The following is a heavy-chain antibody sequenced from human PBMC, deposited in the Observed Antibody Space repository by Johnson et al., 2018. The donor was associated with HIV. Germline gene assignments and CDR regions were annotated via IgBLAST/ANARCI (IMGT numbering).Heavy chain of an antibody. CDR1: GFTFDDYG. CDR2: INWHGGST. J-gene: IGHJ3*02. V-gene: IGHV3-20*04. Sequence: VQLVESGGGVVQPGRSLRLSCAASGFTFDDYGMSWVRQAPGKGLAWVSSINWHGGSTDYADSIKGRFTISRDNARNSLYLQMSSLRAEDTALYYCARGKGAAAGLDTFDIWGQGTMVSVSS. D-gene: IGHD6-13*01. CDR3: ARGKGAAAGLDTFDI.